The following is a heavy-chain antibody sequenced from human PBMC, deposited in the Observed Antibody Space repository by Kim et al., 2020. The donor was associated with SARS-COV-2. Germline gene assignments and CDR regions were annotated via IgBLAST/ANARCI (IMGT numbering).Heavy chain of an antibody. Sequence: ALSVKSRITINPDPAKNPFSLQLNSVTPEETAVYYCARGWLGVAGQFDYWGQGTLVTVSS. D-gene: IGHD6-19*01. CDR3: ARGWLGVAGQFDY. V-gene: IGHV6-1*01. J-gene: IGHJ4*02.